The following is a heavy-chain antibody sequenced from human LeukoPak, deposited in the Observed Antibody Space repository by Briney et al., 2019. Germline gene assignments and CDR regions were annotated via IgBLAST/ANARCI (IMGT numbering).Heavy chain of an antibody. Sequence: GGSLRLSCAASGFTFSSYAVSWVRQAPGKGLEWVAQINQDGSEEYYMDSVKARFTISRDNAKNSVFLQMNSLRAEDTAVYYCVRDGGVSGYDLLDYWGQGTLVTVSS. CDR1: GFTFSSYA. J-gene: IGHJ4*02. CDR3: VRDGGVSGYDLLDY. D-gene: IGHD5-12*01. V-gene: IGHV3-7*01. CDR2: INQDGSEE.